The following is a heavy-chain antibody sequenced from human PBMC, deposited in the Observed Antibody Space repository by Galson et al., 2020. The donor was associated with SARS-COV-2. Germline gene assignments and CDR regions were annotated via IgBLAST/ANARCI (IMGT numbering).Heavy chain of an antibody. CDR3: ASVYCGGDCSDAFDI. CDR1: GGSISSSSYY. J-gene: IGHJ3*02. Sequence: SQTLSLTCTVSGGSISSSSYYWGWIRQPPGKGLEWIGSIYYSGTTYYNPSLKSRVTISVDTSKNQFSLKLSSVTAADTAVYYCASVYCGGDCSDAFDIWGQGTMVTVSS. D-gene: IGHD2-21*02. CDR2: IYYSGTT. V-gene: IGHV4-39*01.